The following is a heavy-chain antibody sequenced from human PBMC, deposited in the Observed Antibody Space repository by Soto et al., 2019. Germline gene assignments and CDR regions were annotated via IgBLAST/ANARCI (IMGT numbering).Heavy chain of an antibody. V-gene: IGHV1-18*01. Sequence: GASVKVSCKASGYTFTSYGISWVRQAPGQGLEWMGWISAYNGNTNYAQKLQGRVTMTTDTSTSTAYMELRSLRSDDTAVYYCARDLDCSSTSCYKGEGYYYYYYGMDVWGQGTTVTVSS. J-gene: IGHJ6*02. D-gene: IGHD2-2*02. CDR3: ARDLDCSSTSCYKGEGYYYYYYGMDV. CDR2: ISAYNGNT. CDR1: GYTFTSYG.